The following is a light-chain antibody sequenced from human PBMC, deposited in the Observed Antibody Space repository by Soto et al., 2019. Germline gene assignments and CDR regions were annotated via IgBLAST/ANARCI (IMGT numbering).Light chain of an antibody. CDR2: RNN. V-gene: IGLV1-47*01. Sequence: QSVLTQPPLASGTPGQRVTISCSGSSSNIGSNYVYWYQQLPGTAPKLLIYRNNQRPSGVPDRFSGSKSGTSASLAISGLRSEDEADYYCAAWDDSLSGAVFGGGTQLTVL. J-gene: IGLJ7*01. CDR3: AAWDDSLSGAV. CDR1: SSNIGSNY.